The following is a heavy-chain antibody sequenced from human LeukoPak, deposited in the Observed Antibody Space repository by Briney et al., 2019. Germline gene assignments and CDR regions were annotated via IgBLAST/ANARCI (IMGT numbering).Heavy chain of an antibody. J-gene: IGHJ6*02. V-gene: IGHV4-34*09. CDR1: GGSISSYY. Sequence: SETLSLTCTVSGGSISSYYWSWIRQPPGKGLEWIGEINHSGSTNYNPSLKSRVTISVDTSKNQFSLKLSSVTAADTAVYYCARDRESSGWSGVGYYYYGMDVWGQGTTVTVSS. CDR3: ARDRESSGWSGVGYYYYGMDV. D-gene: IGHD6-19*01. CDR2: INHSGST.